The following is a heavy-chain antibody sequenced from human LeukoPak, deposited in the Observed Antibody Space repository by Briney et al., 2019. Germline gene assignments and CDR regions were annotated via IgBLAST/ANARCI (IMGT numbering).Heavy chain of an antibody. J-gene: IGHJ5*02. CDR1: GGTFSSYA. Sequence: ASVKVSCKASGGTFSSYAISWVRQAPGLGLEWMGGIIPIFGTANYAQKFQGRVTITADESTSTAYMELSSLRSEDTAVYYCARVYGSGSPMGHNWFDPWGQGTLVTVSS. D-gene: IGHD3-10*01. CDR3: ARVYGSGSPMGHNWFDP. V-gene: IGHV1-69*13. CDR2: IIPIFGTA.